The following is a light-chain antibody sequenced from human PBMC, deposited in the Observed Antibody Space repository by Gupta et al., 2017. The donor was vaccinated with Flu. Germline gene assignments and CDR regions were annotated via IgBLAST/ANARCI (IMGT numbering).Light chain of an antibody. CDR1: SSNIGAGYD. V-gene: IGLV1-40*01. J-gene: IGLJ3*02. Sequence: QPLLAQPPSVAGPPGQRVTISCTGSSSNIGAGYDVHWYQQLPGTAPKLLIYDNSNRPSGVPDRFSGSKSGTTASLAITGLQAEDEADYYCQSYDSSLSGWVFGGGTKLTVL. CDR2: DNS. CDR3: QSYDSSLSGWV.